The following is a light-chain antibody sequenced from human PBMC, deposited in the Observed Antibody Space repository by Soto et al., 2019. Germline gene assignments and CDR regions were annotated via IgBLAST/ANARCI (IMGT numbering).Light chain of an antibody. J-gene: IGKJ2*01. CDR2: AAS. V-gene: IGKV1-39*01. Sequence: DIQMTQSPSSLSASVGDRVTITCRASQSISSYLNWYQQKPGKAPKLLIYAASSLQSGVPSRFSGSGSVTDFTLTISSLQPEDFANYYCQQSYSTPLYAFGQGTKLEIK. CDR1: QSISSY. CDR3: QQSYSTPLYA.